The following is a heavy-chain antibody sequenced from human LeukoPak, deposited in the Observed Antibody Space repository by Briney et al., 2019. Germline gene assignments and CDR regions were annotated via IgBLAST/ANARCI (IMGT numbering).Heavy chain of an antibody. Sequence: SETLSLTCTVSGGSISSSSYYWGWIRQPPGKGLEWIGSIYYSGSTYYNPSLKSRVTISVDTSKNQFSLKLGSVTAADTAVYYCARHGERVVGLFDYWGQGTLVTVSS. D-gene: IGHD4-17*01. CDR3: ARHGERVVGLFDY. CDR1: GGSISSSSYY. CDR2: IYYSGST. J-gene: IGHJ4*02. V-gene: IGHV4-39*01.